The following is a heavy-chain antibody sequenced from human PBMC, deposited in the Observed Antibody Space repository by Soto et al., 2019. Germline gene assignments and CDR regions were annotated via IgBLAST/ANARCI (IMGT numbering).Heavy chain of an antibody. CDR1: GGSISSGSYY. CDR3: ARGGRRSPGMDV. V-gene: IGHV4-31*03. Sequence: QVQLQESGPGLVKPSQTLSLTCTVSGGSISSGSYYWSWIRQHPGKGLEWIGYIYYSGSTYYNPSLKSRVTISVDTSKNQFSLKLSSVPAADTAVYYCARGGRRSPGMDVWGQGTTVTVSS. CDR2: IYYSGST. J-gene: IGHJ6*02.